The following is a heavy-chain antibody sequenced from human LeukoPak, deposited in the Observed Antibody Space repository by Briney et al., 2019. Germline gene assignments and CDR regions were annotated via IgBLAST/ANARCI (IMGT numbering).Heavy chain of an antibody. CDR3: VRGVTPYYFDY. CDR2: IYQSGST. V-gene: IGHV4-4*02. J-gene: IGHJ4*02. D-gene: IGHD3-10*01. CDR1: GGSISSSNW. Sequence: SETLSLTCAVSGGSISSSNWCSWVRQPPGKGLEWIGEIYQSGSTNYNPSLKSRVTISVDKSKNQFSLKLSSVTAADTAVYYCVRGVTPYYFDYWGQGTLVTVSS.